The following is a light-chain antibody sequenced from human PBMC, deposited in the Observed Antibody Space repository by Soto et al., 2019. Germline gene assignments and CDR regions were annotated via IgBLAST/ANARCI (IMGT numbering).Light chain of an antibody. J-gene: IGKJ4*01. CDR1: QDISNY. CDR3: QQYDNLPR. Sequence: DIQMTQSPSSLSASVGDRVTITCQASQDISNYLNWYQQKPGKAPKLLIYDASNLETGVPSRFSGSGSGTDFTFTISSLQPEDIATYYCQQYDNLPRVGGVTKVEIK. CDR2: DAS. V-gene: IGKV1-33*01.